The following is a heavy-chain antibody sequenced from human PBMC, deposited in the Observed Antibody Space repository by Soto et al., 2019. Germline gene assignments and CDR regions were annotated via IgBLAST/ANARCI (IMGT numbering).Heavy chain of an antibody. CDR3: AKHFPAEYFQH. J-gene: IGHJ1*01. CDR1: GFTFSSYA. CDR2: ISGSGGST. Sequence: GGSLRLSCAASGFTFSSYAMSWVRQAPGKGLEWVSAISGSGGSTYYADSLKGRFTISRDNSKNTLYLQMNSLSAEDTAVYYCAKHFPAEYFQHRGQGTLVTVSS. V-gene: IGHV3-23*01.